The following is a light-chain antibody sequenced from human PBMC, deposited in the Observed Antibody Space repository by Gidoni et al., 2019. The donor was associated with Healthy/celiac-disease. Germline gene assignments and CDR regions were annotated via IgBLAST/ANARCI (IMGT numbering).Light chain of an antibody. CDR3: QQYGSSPGNT. CDR1: QSVSSSY. J-gene: IGKJ2*01. Sequence: DILFTHSPCTLSLSPGERATLSCRASQSVSSSYLAWYQQKPGQAPRLLIYGASSRATGIPDRFSGSGSGTDFTLTISRLEPEDFAVYYCQQYGSSPGNTFGQGTKLEIK. CDR2: GAS. V-gene: IGKV3-20*01.